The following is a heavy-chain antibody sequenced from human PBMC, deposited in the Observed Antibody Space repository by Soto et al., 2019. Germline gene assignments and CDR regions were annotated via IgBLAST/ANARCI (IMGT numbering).Heavy chain of an antibody. D-gene: IGHD5-12*01. CDR3: ARGDGYPMDYFDY. CDR1: GGSISSYY. J-gene: IGHJ4*02. CDR2: IYYSGST. V-gene: IGHV4-59*01. Sequence: SETLSLTCTVSGGSISSYYWSWLRQPPGKGLEWIGYIYYSGSTNYNPSLKSRVTISVDTSKNQFSLKLSSVTAADTAVYYCARGDGYPMDYFDYWGQGTLVTV.